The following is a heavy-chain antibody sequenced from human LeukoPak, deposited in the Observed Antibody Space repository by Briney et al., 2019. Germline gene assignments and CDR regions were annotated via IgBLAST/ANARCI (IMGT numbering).Heavy chain of an antibody. V-gene: IGHV3-21*01. D-gene: IGHD2-2*01. Sequence: GGSLRLSCAASGFTFSSYSMNWVRQAPGKGLEWVSSISSSSSYIYYADSVKGRFTISRDNAKNSLFLQMNSLRAEDTAVYYCARALGDQPDYYYGMDVWGQGTTVTVSS. J-gene: IGHJ6*02. CDR3: ARALGDQPDYYYGMDV. CDR1: GFTFSSYS. CDR2: ISSSSSYI.